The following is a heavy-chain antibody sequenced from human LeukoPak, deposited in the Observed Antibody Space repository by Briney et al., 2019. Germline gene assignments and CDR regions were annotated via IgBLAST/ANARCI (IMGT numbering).Heavy chain of an antibody. D-gene: IGHD1-26*01. CDR3: ASGLVRATLHMDV. CDR1: GYSFTSYW. Sequence: GESLQISCKGSGYSFTSYWIGWVRQMPGKGLEWMGIIYPGDSDTRYSPSFQGQVTISADKSISTAYLQWSSLKASDTAMYYCASGLVRATLHMDVWGKGTTVTVSS. J-gene: IGHJ6*03. CDR2: IYPGDSDT. V-gene: IGHV5-51*01.